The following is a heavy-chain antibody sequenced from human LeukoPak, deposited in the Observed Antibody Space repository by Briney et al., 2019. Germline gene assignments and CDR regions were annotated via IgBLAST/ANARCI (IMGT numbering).Heavy chain of an antibody. Sequence: GGSLRLSCAASGFTFSSYGMHWVRQAPGKGLEWVAVILNDGSQEKYADSVKGRFTISRDNSKNTLFLQMNSLRAEDTAVYYCARDAARGDNALDFWGKGKMVTVSS. V-gene: IGHV3-33*01. CDR3: ARDAARGDNALDF. CDR2: ILNDGSQE. CDR1: GFTFSSYG. J-gene: IGHJ3*01. D-gene: IGHD3-16*01.